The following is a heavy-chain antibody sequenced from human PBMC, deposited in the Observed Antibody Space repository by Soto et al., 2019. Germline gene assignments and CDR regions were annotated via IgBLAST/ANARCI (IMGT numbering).Heavy chain of an antibody. D-gene: IGHD3-22*01. V-gene: IGHV1-18*04. CDR3: EREDAYDSSCDYHDY. Sequence: QVQLVQSGAEVKKPGASVKVSCKASGYTFTSYGISWVRQAPGQGLEWMGWISAYNGNTSYAQKLQGRVHMTTDTPKSTADIELSTKRWADTALYYCEREDAYDSSCDYHDYSGHGTPFVVSS. CDR2: ISAYNGNT. J-gene: IGHJ4*01. CDR1: GYTFTSYG.